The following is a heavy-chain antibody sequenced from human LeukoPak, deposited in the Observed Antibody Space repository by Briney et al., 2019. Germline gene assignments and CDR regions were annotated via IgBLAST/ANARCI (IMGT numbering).Heavy chain of an antibody. CDR1: GFTFSSYS. D-gene: IGHD3-10*01. Sequence: AGGSLRLSCAASGFTFSSYSMNWARQAPGKGLEWVSSISSSSSYIYYADSVKGRFTISRDNAKNSLYLQMNSLRAEDTAVYYCARDGRDLLWFGELFPTPSYFDYWGQGTLVTVSS. CDR3: ARDGRDLLWFGELFPTPSYFDY. J-gene: IGHJ4*02. CDR2: ISSSSSYI. V-gene: IGHV3-21*01.